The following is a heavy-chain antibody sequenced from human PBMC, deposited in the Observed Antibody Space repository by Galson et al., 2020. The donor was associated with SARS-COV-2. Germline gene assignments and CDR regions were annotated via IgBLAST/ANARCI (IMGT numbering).Heavy chain of an antibody. CDR1: GLSFGDYE. Sequence: GGSLRLSCAASGLSFGDYEMNWVRHGPGKGLEWISFISGSGTNVYYADSVKGRFTISRDNAKNSLYLQMTSLRAEDTAIYYCASPYLAAASFFGAFDLWGPGTMVTVSS. CDR3: ASPYLAAASFFGAFDL. V-gene: IGHV3-48*03. D-gene: IGHD6-13*01. CDR2: ISGSGTNV. J-gene: IGHJ3*01.